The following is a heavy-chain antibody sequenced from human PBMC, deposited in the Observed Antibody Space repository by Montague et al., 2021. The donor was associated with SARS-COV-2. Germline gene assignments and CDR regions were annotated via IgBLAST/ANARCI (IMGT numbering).Heavy chain of an antibody. Sequence: SETLSLTCNVSGGSISSYYWSWIRQPPGKGLEWIGYIYYSGSTNYNPSLKSRVPISVDTSKNQFSLKLSSVTAADTAVYYCARAPVAHITIFGVVTSFDYWGQGTLVTVSS. CDR2: IYYSGST. V-gene: IGHV4-59*01. CDR1: GGSISSYY. J-gene: IGHJ4*02. CDR3: ARAPVAHITIFGVVTSFDY. D-gene: IGHD3-3*01.